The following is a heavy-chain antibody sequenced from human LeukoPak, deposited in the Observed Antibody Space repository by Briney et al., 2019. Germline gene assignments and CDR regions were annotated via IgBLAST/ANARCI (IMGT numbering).Heavy chain of an antibody. V-gene: IGHV3-21*01. J-gene: IGHJ5*02. D-gene: IGHD2-15*01. Sequence: GGSLRLSCAASGFTFSAYSMNWVRQAPGKGLEWVSSISSGSRYIYYADSVKGRFTISRDNAKDSLYLQMNSLRAEDTAVYYCAKCSGGNCYHSDDHWGQGTLVTVSS. CDR1: GFTFSAYS. CDR2: ISSGSRYI. CDR3: AKCSGGNCYHSDDH.